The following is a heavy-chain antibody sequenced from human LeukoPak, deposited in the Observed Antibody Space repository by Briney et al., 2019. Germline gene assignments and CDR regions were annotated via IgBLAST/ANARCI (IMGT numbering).Heavy chain of an antibody. D-gene: IGHD3-10*01. CDR1: NLVFSDYY. CDR2: ISSGGDSI. J-gene: IGHJ5*02. Sequence: GGSLRLSCAASNLVFSDYYMSWVRQAPGKGLQWVSYISSGGDSIYYADSVRGRFTISRDNAKNSLYLQTNSLRADDTAVYYCAREMDGEYSSGTFYDLWGQGNMVTVSS. V-gene: IGHV3-11*01. CDR3: AREMDGEYSSGTFYDL.